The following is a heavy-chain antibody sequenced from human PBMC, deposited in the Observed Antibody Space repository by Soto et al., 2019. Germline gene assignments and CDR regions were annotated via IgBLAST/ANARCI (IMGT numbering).Heavy chain of an antibody. CDR3: AAGPRLVTAHE. D-gene: IGHD3-16*01. CDR1: GGTFSSYA. J-gene: IGHJ4*02. V-gene: IGHV1-69*01. CDR2: SIPIFGTA. Sequence: QVQLVQSGAEVKKPGSSVKVSCKASGGTFSSYAISWVRQAPGQGLEWMGGSIPIFGTANYAQKFQGRVTITADESTSKADMELGSLRSEDTAGYYCAAGPRLVTAHEWGQGTLLTVSS.